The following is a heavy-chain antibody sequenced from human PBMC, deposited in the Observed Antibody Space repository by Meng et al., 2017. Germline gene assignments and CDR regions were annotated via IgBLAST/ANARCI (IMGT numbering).Heavy chain of an antibody. V-gene: IGHV3-20*04. CDR3: AREFFGSGSYYEDDAFDI. CDR2: INWNGGST. CDR1: GFTFDDYG. J-gene: IGHJ3*02. Sequence: GESLKISCAASGFTFDDYGMSWVRQAPGKGLEWVSGINWNGGSTGYADSVKGRFTISRDNAKNSLYLQMNSLRAEDTALYYCAREFFGSGSYYEDDAFDIWGQGTMVTVS. D-gene: IGHD3-10*01.